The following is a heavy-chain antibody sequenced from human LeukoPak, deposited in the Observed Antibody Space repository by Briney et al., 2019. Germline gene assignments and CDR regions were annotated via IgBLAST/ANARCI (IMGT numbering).Heavy chain of an antibody. D-gene: IGHD6-13*01. J-gene: IGHJ2*01. CDR3: ARLRDSSSWYNWYFDL. CDR2: IYTSGST. CDR1: GGSISSYY. Sequence: SETLSLTCTVSGGSISSYYWSWIRQPAGKGLEWIGRIYTSGSTNYNPSLKSRVTMSVDTSKNQFSLKLSSVTAADTAVYYCARLRDSSSWYNWYFDLWGRGTLVTVSS. V-gene: IGHV4-4*07.